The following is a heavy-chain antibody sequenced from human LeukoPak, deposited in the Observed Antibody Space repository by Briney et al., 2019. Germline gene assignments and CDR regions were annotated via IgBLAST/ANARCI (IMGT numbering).Heavy chain of an antibody. CDR1: GLTIGSRY. V-gene: IGHV3-53*01. J-gene: IGHJ4*02. D-gene: IGHD3-22*01. CDR3: VRSAFHAGSGNYYDY. CDR2: LYLAGNT. Sequence: GGSLRLSCVASGLTIGSRYMNWVRQAPGKGLEWVSALYLAGNTYYADSVRGRFTISRDNAENTLYLQMSSLRVEDTAVYYCVRSAFHAGSGNYYDYWGQGTLVTVSS.